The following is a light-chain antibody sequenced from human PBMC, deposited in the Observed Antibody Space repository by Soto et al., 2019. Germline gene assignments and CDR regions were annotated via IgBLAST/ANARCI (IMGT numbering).Light chain of an antibody. V-gene: IGLV1-51*02. CDR3: GTWDSSLTTYV. J-gene: IGLJ1*01. Sequence: VLTQPPSVSAAPGQKVTISCSGSSSDIGRNYVSWHQHLPGTAPKLLIYENNKRPSGIPDRLSGSKSGSSATLGITGLQTGDEADYYCGTWDSSLTTYVFGPGTKVTVL. CDR2: ENN. CDR1: SSDIGRNY.